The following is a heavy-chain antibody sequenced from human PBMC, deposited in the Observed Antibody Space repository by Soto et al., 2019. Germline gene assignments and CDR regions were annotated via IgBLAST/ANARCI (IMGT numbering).Heavy chain of an antibody. J-gene: IGHJ4*02. Sequence: QVQLVQSGAEVKKPGSSVKVSCKASGGTFSSYAISWVRQAPGQGLEWMGGIIPIFGTANYAQKFQGRVTITADESTSTGYMELSSLRSEDTAVYYCARVPYYDYVWGSWGTFDYWGQGTLVTVSS. CDR3: ARVPYYDYVWGSWGTFDY. V-gene: IGHV1-69*01. D-gene: IGHD3-16*01. CDR2: IIPIFGTA. CDR1: GGTFSSYA.